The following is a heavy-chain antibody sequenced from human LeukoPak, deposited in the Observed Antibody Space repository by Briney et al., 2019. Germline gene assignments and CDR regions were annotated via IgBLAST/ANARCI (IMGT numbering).Heavy chain of an antibody. Sequence: PGRSLRLSCAASGFTFSSYAMHWVRQAPGKGLEWVAVVSFDGDNKYYADSVKDRFTISRDNSQNTLYLQLNSLRAEDTAVYYCARGSSVVALDWGQGTLVTVSS. CDR3: ARGSSVVALD. D-gene: IGHD2-15*01. CDR1: GFTFSSYA. V-gene: IGHV3-30-3*01. J-gene: IGHJ4*02. CDR2: VSFDGDNK.